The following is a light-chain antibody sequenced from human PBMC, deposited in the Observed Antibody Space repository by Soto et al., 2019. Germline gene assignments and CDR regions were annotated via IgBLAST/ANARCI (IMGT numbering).Light chain of an antibody. CDR3: CSHSRSGTRF. CDR2: DVS. J-gene: IGLJ1*01. CDR1: SGDIGDYNY. Sequence: QSALTQHGSVPGSPGHPITISCVGTSGDIGDYNYVSWYQQHPGKVPNVIIYDVSNRPSGVFYRFSGTKSGNTASLTVSGLQAEDEADYYCCSHSRSGTRFFGPVTKVTVL. V-gene: IGLV2-14*01.